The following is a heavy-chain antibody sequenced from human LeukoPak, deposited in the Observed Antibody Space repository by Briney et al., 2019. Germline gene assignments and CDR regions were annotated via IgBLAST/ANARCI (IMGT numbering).Heavy chain of an antibody. CDR3: ANLVGSSWPIDY. CDR2: ISGSGGST. D-gene: IGHD6-13*01. CDR1: GFTFSDYY. J-gene: IGHJ4*02. V-gene: IGHV3-23*01. Sequence: PGGSLRLSCAASGFTFSDYYMSWIRQAPGKGLEWVSAISGSGGSTYYADSVKGRFTISRDNSKNTLYLQMNSLRAEDTAVYYCANLVGSSWPIDYWGQGTLVTVSS.